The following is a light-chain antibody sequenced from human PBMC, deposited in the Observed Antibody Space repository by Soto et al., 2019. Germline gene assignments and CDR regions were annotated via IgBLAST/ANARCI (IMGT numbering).Light chain of an antibody. Sequence: EIVMTQSPATLSVSPGERATLSCRASQSVSSNLARYQQKPGQAPRLLIYGSSTRATGIPARFSGSGSWTEFTLTISSLKSEDFAFYYCQQYNNWPITFGHGTRLEIK. J-gene: IGKJ5*01. V-gene: IGKV3-15*01. CDR1: QSVSSN. CDR2: GSS. CDR3: QQYNNWPIT.